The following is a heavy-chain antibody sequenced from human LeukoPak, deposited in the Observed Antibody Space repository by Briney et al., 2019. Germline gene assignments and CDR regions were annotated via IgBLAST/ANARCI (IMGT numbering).Heavy chain of an antibody. J-gene: IGHJ4*02. V-gene: IGHV3-74*01. CDR2: ISSDGIST. CDR3: ARSREPGRDGDY. D-gene: IGHD5-24*01. CDR1: GFTFSSYW. Sequence: GGSLRVSCAASGFTFSSYWMHWVRQVPGKGLVWVSRISSDGISTAYADSVKGRFTLSRDNAKNTLYLQMNSLRADDTAVYYCARSREPGRDGDYWGQGTLLALSS.